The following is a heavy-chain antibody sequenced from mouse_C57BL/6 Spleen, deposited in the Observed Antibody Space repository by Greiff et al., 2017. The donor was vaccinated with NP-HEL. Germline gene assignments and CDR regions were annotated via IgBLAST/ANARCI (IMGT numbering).Heavy chain of an antibody. CDR2: INPSNGGT. V-gene: IGHV1-53*01. Sequence: QVQLQQPGTDLVKPGASVKLSCTASGYTFTSYWMPWVKQRPGQGLEWIGNINPSNGGTNYTEKFKSKATLTIDKSSSTDYMQLSSLTSEDSAVYYCARSGGSSYGYFDVWGKGTTVTVSS. J-gene: IGHJ1*03. CDR1: GYTFTSYW. D-gene: IGHD1-1*01. CDR3: ARSGGSSYGYFDV.